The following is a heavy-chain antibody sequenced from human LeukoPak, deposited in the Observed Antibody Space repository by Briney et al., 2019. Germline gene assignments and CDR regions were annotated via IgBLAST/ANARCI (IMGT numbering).Heavy chain of an antibody. Sequence: PGGSLRLSCAASGFTFSSYAMHWVRQAPGKGLEWVSAISGNDDRTYYADSVKGRFTISRDNSKNTVYLQMNSLRAEDTAVYYCAKDCGGDCYYDSVYWGQGILVTVSS. V-gene: IGHV3-23*01. CDR2: ISGNDDRT. J-gene: IGHJ4*02. CDR3: AKDCGGDCYYDSVY. D-gene: IGHD2-21*02. CDR1: GFTFSSYA.